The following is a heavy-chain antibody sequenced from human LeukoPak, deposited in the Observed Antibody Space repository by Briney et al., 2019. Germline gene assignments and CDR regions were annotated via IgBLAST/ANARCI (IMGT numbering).Heavy chain of an antibody. CDR3: AKDPPPYYDYIWGSYTRGYFDY. J-gene: IGHJ4*02. CDR1: GFTFSSYW. Sequence: PGGSLRLSCAASGFTFSSYWMSWVRQAPGKGLEWVANIKQDGSEKYYVDSVKGRFTISRDNAKNSLYLQMNSLRAEDTAVYYCAKDPPPYYDYIWGSYTRGYFDYWGQGTLVTVSS. CDR2: IKQDGSEK. V-gene: IGHV3-7*01. D-gene: IGHD3-16*01.